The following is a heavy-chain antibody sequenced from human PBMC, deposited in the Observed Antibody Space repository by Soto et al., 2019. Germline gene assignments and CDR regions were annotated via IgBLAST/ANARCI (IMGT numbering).Heavy chain of an antibody. CDR2: ISGSGGST. V-gene: IGHV3-23*01. Sequence: GGSLRLSCAASGFTFSSYAMSWVRQAPGKGLEWVSAISGSGGSTYYADSVKGRFTISRDNSKNTLYLQMNSLRAEETAVYYCFSSGPVITTVEAFDIWGQGTMVTVSS. D-gene: IGHD3-22*01. CDR1: GFTFSSYA. J-gene: IGHJ3*02. CDR3: FSSGPVITTVEAFDI.